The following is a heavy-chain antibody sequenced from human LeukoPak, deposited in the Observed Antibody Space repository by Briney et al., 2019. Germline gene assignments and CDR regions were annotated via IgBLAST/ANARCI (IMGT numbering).Heavy chain of an antibody. D-gene: IGHD2-2*01. CDR2: IYTSGST. J-gene: IGHJ4*02. CDR3: AATPKIVVVPAANLYYFDY. V-gene: IGHV4-4*07. Sequence: SETLSLTCTVSGGSISSYYWSWIRQPAGKGLEWIGRIYTSGSTNYNPSLKSRVTMSVDTSKNQFSLKLSSVTAADTAVYYCAATPKIVVVPAANLYYFDYWGQGTLVTVSS. CDR1: GGSISSYY.